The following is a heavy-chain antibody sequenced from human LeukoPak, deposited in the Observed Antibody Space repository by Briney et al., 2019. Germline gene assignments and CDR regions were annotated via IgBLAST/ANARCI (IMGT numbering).Heavy chain of an antibody. CDR3: VRLTAAGRRTDFDY. J-gene: IGHJ4*02. Sequence: GTSLRLSCAASGFTFSSYAMHWVRQAPGKGLEWVAAISYDGSNRYYADSVKGRFTISRDNSKNTLYLQMNSLRTEDTAVYYCVRLTAAGRRTDFDYWGQGTQVTVSS. D-gene: IGHD6-13*01. V-gene: IGHV3-30*04. CDR1: GFTFSSYA. CDR2: ISYDGSNR.